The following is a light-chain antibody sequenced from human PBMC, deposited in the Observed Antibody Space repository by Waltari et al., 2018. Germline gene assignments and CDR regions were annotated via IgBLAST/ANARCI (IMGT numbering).Light chain of an antibody. CDR2: EVN. V-gene: IGLV2-8*01. Sequence: QSALTQPPSPSGSPGQSVPISCPGTSSDVGGYDSVSWYQQHPGKAPKLMIYEVNKRPSGVPDRFSGSKSGNTASLTVSGLQAEDEADYYCSSYAGSTLMFGGGTKLNVL. CDR1: SSDVGGYDS. J-gene: IGLJ3*02. CDR3: SSYAGSTLM.